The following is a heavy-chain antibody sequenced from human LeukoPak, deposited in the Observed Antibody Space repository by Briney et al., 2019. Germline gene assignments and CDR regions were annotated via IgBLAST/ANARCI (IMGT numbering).Heavy chain of an antibody. V-gene: IGHV4-34*01. J-gene: IGHJ4*02. CDR2: INHSGST. CDR3: ARVAAAGTSYDY. Sequence: SETLSLTCAVYGGSFSGYYWSWIRQPPGKGLEWIGEINHSGSTNYNPSLKSRVTISVDTSKNQFSLKLSSVTAADTAVYYCARVAAAGTSYDYRGQGTLVTVSS. CDR1: GGSFSGYY. D-gene: IGHD6-13*01.